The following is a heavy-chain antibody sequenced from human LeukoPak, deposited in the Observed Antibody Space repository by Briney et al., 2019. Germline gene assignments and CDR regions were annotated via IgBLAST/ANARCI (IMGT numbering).Heavy chain of an antibody. Sequence: GASVKVSCKVSGYTLTELSMHWVRQAPGKGLEWMGGFDPEDGETIYAQKFQGRVTMTEDTSTDTAYMELSSLRSEDTAVYYCARDQSGDYLNKDAFDIWGQGTMVTVSS. V-gene: IGHV1-24*01. J-gene: IGHJ3*02. CDR1: GYTLTELS. CDR2: FDPEDGET. CDR3: ARDQSGDYLNKDAFDI. D-gene: IGHD4-17*01.